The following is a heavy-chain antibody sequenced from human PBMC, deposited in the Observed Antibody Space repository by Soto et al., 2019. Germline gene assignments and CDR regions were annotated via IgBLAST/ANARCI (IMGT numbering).Heavy chain of an antibody. CDR2: IYHTGTT. J-gene: IGHJ5*02. CDR3: ARDLVVPAAIGENNWFDP. Sequence: PSETLSLTCAVSGDSISRGYHWAWIRQSPTKGLEWIASIYHTGTTYYNPSLKSRVTMSVDTSKNQFSLKLSSVTAADTAVYYCARDLVVPAAIGENNWFDPWGQGTLVTVSS. D-gene: IGHD2-2*01. V-gene: IGHV4-38-2*02. CDR1: GDSISRGYH.